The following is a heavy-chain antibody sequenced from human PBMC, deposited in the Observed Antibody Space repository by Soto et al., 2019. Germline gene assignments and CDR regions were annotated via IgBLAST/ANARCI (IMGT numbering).Heavy chain of an antibody. J-gene: IGHJ4*02. CDR3: AKGLINGRWYAED. V-gene: IGHV3-23*01. Sequence: EVHLLESGGGLVHPGESLRLSCGASGFTFSSCVMTWVRQAPGKGLEWVSCITDSGTGTYYADCVKGRFTISRDNSKNTMYLQMNNLRVEDTGVYYCAKGLINGRWYAEDWGQGTLVTVSS. CDR2: ITDSGTGT. CDR1: GFTFSSCV. D-gene: IGHD6-13*01.